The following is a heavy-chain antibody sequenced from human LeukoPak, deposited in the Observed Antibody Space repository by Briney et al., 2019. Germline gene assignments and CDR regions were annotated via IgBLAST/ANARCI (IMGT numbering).Heavy chain of an antibody. V-gene: IGHV3-53*04. CDR3: ARDHEAGVGWLDP. CDR2: LYSGGDT. Sequence: PGGSLRLSCAASGFSVSGNYMTWVRQAPGKGLDWVSVLYSGGDTYYADSVKGRFTISRHDSKNTLYLQMNRLRLDDTAVYYCARDHEAGVGWLDPWGQGTLVTVSS. CDR1: GFSVSGNY. D-gene: IGHD1-26*01. J-gene: IGHJ5*02.